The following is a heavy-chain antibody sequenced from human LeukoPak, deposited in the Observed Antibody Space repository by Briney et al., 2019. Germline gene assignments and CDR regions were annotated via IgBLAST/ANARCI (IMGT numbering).Heavy chain of an antibody. CDR2: ISWKNAKE. V-gene: IGHV3-9*01. CDR1: GFIFDDYA. D-gene: IGHD3-3*01. J-gene: IGHJ3*02. Sequence: SGGSLRLSCAASGFIFDDYAMHWVRQAPGKGLEWVSGISWKNAKEAYADSVKGRFTISRDNSKNTLYLQMNNMRTEDTAVYYCAREALEWSPPDIWGQGTTVTVSS. CDR3: AREALEWSPPDI.